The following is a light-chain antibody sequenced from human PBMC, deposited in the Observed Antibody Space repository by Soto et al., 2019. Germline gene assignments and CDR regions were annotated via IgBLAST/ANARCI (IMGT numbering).Light chain of an antibody. CDR3: QQYETFPRT. V-gene: IGKV1-5*03. J-gene: IGKJ4*01. CDR1: QSISGW. Sequence: DIQMTQSAATLSASVGDRVTIGCRASQSISGWLAWYQQKPGKALKLLIYKASILESGVPSRFSGSRSATEFTLTISSLQPEDFASYYCQQYETFPRTFGGGTKV. CDR2: KAS.